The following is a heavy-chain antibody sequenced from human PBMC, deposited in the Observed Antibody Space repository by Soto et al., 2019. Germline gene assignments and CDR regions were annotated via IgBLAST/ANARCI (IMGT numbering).Heavy chain of an antibody. Sequence: SETLSLTCTVSGGSISSYYWSWIRQPPGKGLEWIGYIYYSGSTNYNPSLKSRVTISVDTSKSQFSLKLSSVTAADTAVYYCARVKDYGDYYFDYWGQGTLVTVSS. CDR1: GGSISSYY. V-gene: IGHV4-59*01. CDR2: IYYSGST. D-gene: IGHD4-17*01. CDR3: ARVKDYGDYYFDY. J-gene: IGHJ4*02.